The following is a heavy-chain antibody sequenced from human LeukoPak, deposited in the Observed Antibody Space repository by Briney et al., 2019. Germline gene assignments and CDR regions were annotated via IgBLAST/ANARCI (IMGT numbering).Heavy chain of an antibody. V-gene: IGHV5-51*01. J-gene: IGHJ4*02. Sequence: GEPLKISCKGSGYSFTSYWIGWVRQMPGKGLEWMGIIYPGDSDTSYSPTFQGQVTISADMSISTAYLQWSSPKASDTAMYYCARHFKCSGGSCYGDCWGQGTLVTVSS. D-gene: IGHD2-15*01. CDR2: IYPGDSDT. CDR1: GYSFTSYW. CDR3: ARHFKCSGGSCYGDC.